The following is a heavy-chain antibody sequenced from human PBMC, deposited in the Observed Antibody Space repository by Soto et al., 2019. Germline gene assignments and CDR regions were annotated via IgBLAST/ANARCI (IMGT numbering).Heavy chain of an antibody. V-gene: IGHV5-51*01. J-gene: IGHJ6*02. Sequence: PGESLKISCKGSGYRFTSYWIGWVRQMPGKGLEWMGVIFPGDSGTRYSPSFQGHVTISVDKSISTAYLQWSSLKASDTAMYYCVSDTARTYYYYAMDVWGQGTTVTVSS. CDR2: IFPGDSGT. CDR3: VSDTARTYYYYAMDV. D-gene: IGHD5-18*01. CDR1: GYRFTSYW.